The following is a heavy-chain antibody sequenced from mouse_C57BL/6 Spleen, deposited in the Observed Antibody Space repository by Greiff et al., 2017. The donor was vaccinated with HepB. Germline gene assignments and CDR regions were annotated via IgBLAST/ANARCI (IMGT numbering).Heavy chain of an antibody. J-gene: IGHJ4*01. Sequence: VQRVESGPGLVQPSQSLSITCTVSGFSLTSYGVHWVRQSPGKGLEWLGVIWSGGSTDYNAAFISRLSISKDNSKSQVFFKMNSLQADDTDIYYCARNSDSNYYAMDYWGQGTSVTVSS. CDR3: ARNSDSNYYAMDY. D-gene: IGHD2-5*01. CDR2: IWSGGST. CDR1: GFSLTSYG. V-gene: IGHV2-2*01.